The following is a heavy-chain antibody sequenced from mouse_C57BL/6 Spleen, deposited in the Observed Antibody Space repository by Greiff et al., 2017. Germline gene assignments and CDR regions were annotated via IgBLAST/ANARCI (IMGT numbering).Heavy chain of an antibody. J-gene: IGHJ4*01. D-gene: IGHD2-1*01. V-gene: IGHV1-82*01. Sequence: QVQLQQSGPELVKPGASVKISCKASGYAFSSSWMNWVKQRPGKGLEWIGRIYPGDGDTNYNGKFKGKATLTADKSSSTAYMQLSSLTSEDSAVYFCARSGNYEGDAMDYWGQGTSVTVSS. CDR1: GYAFSSSW. CDR3: ARSGNYEGDAMDY. CDR2: IYPGDGDT.